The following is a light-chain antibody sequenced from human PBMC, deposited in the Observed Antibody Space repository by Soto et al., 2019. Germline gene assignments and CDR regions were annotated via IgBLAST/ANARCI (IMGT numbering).Light chain of an antibody. Sequence: DVQMTQSPSSLSASVAERVTITCRASEDINGWLAWYQQKPGTAPKSLIYAASILQTGVPSRFSGSGSGTDFTLTISSLQPEDSATYYCQRYNIYPLTFGGGTKVEIK. V-gene: IGKV1D-16*01. CDR3: QRYNIYPLT. J-gene: IGKJ4*01. CDR1: EDINGW. CDR2: AAS.